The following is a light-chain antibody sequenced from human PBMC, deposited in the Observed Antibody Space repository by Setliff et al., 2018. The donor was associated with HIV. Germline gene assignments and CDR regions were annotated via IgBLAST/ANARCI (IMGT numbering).Light chain of an antibody. Sequence: QSVLTQPPSVSGAPGQRVTISCTGSSSNTGAGHDVHWYQQLPGTAPKLLIYDNSNRPSGVPDRFSGSKSGTSASLAITGLQAEDEADYYCCSYAGSTTYVFGTGTKVTV. CDR3: CSYAGSTTYV. J-gene: IGLJ1*01. V-gene: IGLV1-40*01. CDR1: SSNTGAGHD. CDR2: DNS.